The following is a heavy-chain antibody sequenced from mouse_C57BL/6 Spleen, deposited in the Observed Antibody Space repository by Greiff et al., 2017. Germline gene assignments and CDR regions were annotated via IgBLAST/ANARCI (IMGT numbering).Heavy chain of an antibody. Sequence: EVQLQQSGPELVKPGASVKIPCKASGYTFTDYNMDWVKQSHGKSLEWIGDINPNNGGTIYNQKFKGKATLTVDKSSSTAYMELRSLTSEDTAVYYCARGEYYGSSSWYFDVWGKGTTVTVSS. CDR1: GYTFTDYN. CDR3: ARGEYYGSSSWYFDV. CDR2: INPNNGGT. V-gene: IGHV1-18*01. J-gene: IGHJ1*03. D-gene: IGHD1-1*01.